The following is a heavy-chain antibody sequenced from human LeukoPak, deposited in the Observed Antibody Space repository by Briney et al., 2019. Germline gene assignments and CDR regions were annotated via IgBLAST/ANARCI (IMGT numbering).Heavy chain of an antibody. J-gene: IGHJ6*03. CDR1: GGSISSYY. D-gene: IGHD6-13*01. CDR3: ARIAGAAAGVYYYMDV. Sequence: PSETLSLTCTVSGGSISSYYWSWIRQPPGKGLEWIGYIYYSGSTNYNPSLKSRVTISVDTSKNQFSLKLSSVTAADTAVYYCARIAGAAAGVYYYMDVWGKGTTVTVSS. V-gene: IGHV4-59*01. CDR2: IYYSGST.